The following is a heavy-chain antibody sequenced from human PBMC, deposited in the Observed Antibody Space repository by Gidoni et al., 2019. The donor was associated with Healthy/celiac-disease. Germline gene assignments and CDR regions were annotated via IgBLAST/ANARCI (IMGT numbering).Heavy chain of an antibody. V-gene: IGHV3-23*01. CDR3: AKDPYGSGGSCYYDWYFDL. J-gene: IGHJ2*01. CDR2: ISGSGGST. Sequence: EVQLLESGGGLVQPGGSLSLSCAASGFTFSSYAMSWVRQAPGKGLELVSAISGSGGSTYYADSLKGRFTISRDNSKNTLYLQMNSLRAEDTAVYYCAKDPYGSGGSCYYDWYFDLWGRGTLVTVSS. D-gene: IGHD2-15*01. CDR1: GFTFSSYA.